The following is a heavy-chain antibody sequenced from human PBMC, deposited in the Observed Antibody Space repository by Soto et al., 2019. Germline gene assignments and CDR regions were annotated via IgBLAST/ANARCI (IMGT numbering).Heavy chain of an antibody. J-gene: IGHJ2*01. CDR3: AKEPVGPDWYFDL. CDR2: ISGSGIST. V-gene: IGHV3-23*01. CDR1: GFTFRSYA. Sequence: DVQLLESGGGLVQPGGSLRLSCAASGFTFRSYAMSWVRQDPGTGLEWVSGISGSGISTHYADSVKGRFTVSRDNSKNTLYLQMNSLLAEDTAVYNCAKEPVGPDWYFDLWGRGTLVTVSS.